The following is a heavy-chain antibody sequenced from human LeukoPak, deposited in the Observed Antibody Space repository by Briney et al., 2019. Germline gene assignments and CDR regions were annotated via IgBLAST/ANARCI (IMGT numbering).Heavy chain of an antibody. Sequence: GGSLSLFCAPSGLTFSSYAMSWVRQAPGKGLEWVSSISGSGGSTFYADSVEGRFTISRDNSKNTLYLQMNSLRAEDTAVYYCAKDYYDFWSGYSTDIVGMDVWGQGTTVTVSS. CDR2: ISGSGGST. CDR1: GLTFSSYA. CDR3: AKDYYDFWSGYSTDIVGMDV. J-gene: IGHJ6*02. V-gene: IGHV3-23*01. D-gene: IGHD3-3*01.